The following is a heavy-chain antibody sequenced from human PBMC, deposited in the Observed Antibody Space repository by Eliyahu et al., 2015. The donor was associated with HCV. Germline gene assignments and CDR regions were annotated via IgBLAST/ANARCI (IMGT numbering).Heavy chain of an antibody. CDR2: VNGDGSIT. CDR3: ARDGGIGTDY. V-gene: IGHV3-74*01. D-gene: IGHD1-1*01. J-gene: IGHJ4*02. Sequence: EVQLVESGGGLAQPGGSLRLSCAASGFTLSNHWMHWVRQAPGKGPVWVSRVNGDGSITIYADSVKGRFTISRDNAKNTLYLQMNSLRAEDTAVYYCARDGGIGTDYWGQGTLVTVSS. CDR1: GFTLSNHW.